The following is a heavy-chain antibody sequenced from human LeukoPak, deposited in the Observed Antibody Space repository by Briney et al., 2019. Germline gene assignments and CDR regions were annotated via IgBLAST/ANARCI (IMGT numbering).Heavy chain of an antibody. D-gene: IGHD1-26*01. Sequence: GGSLRLSCAVSGFTVSSNYMSWVRQAPGKGLEWVSSIYSGESTYYAGSVKGRFTISRDNSKNTLHLQMNSLRADDTAVYYCARDVYRGKGAFDIWGQGTMVTVSS. CDR1: GFTVSSNY. CDR2: IYSGEST. J-gene: IGHJ3*02. V-gene: IGHV3-53*01. CDR3: ARDVYRGKGAFDI.